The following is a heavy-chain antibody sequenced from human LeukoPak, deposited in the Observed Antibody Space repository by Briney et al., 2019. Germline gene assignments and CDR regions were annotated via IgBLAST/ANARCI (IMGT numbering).Heavy chain of an antibody. CDR2: TNHSGST. CDR3: ARGGFGDDYGDYSTRSKYYFDY. V-gene: IGHV4-34*01. D-gene: IGHD4-17*01. J-gene: IGHJ4*02. Sequence: SETLSLTCAVYGGSFSGYYWSWIRQPPGKGLEWIGETNHSGSTNYNPSLKSRVTISVDTSKNQFSLKLSSVTAADTAVYYCARGGFGDDYGDYSTRSKYYFDYWGQGTLVTVSS. CDR1: GGSFSGYY.